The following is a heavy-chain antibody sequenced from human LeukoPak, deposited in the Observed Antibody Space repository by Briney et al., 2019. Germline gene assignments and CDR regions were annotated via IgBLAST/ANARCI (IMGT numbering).Heavy chain of an antibody. V-gene: IGHV1-18*01. CDR1: GGTFSSYG. CDR3: ASSFGNYYYYGMDV. J-gene: IGHJ6*02. CDR2: ISAYNGNT. Sequence: ASVKVSCKASGGTFSSYGISWVRQAPGQGLEWMGWISAYNGNTNYAQKLQGRVTMTTDTSTSTAYMELRSLRSDDTAVYYCASSFGNYYYYGMDVWGQGTTVTVSS. D-gene: IGHD3-10*01.